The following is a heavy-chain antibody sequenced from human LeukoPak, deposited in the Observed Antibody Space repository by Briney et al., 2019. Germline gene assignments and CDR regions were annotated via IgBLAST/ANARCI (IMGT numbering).Heavy chain of an antibody. Sequence: PGGSLRLSCAASGFTFSSYGMHWVRQAPGKGLEWVAVISYDGSNKYYADSVKGRFTISRDNSKNTLYLQMNSLRAEDTAVYYCARVGKTLLFYYYMDVWGKGTTVTVSS. CDR1: GFTFSSYG. CDR2: ISYDGSNK. D-gene: IGHD3-10*01. V-gene: IGHV3-30*03. J-gene: IGHJ6*03. CDR3: ARVGKTLLFYYYMDV.